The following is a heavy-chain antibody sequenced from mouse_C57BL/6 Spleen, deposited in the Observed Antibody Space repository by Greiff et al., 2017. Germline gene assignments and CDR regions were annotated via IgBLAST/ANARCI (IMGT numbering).Heavy chain of an antibody. CDR3: ARRDGYYFDY. Sequence: EVQGVESGGGLVKPGGSLKLSCAASGFTFSDYGMHWVRQAPEKGLEWVAYISSGSSTIYYADTVKGRFTISRDNAKNTLFLQITSLRYEDTDMYYCARRDGYYFDYWGQGTTLTVSS. J-gene: IGHJ2*01. D-gene: IGHD2-3*01. V-gene: IGHV5-17*01. CDR2: ISSGSSTI. CDR1: GFTFSDYG.